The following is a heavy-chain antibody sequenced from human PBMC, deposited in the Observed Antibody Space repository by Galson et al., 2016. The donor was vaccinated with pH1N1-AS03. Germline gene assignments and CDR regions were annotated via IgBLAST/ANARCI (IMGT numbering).Heavy chain of an antibody. CDR3: ARVSAGLTGYYYAMDV. D-gene: IGHD4/OR15-4a*01. J-gene: IGHJ6*02. CDR2: INPSDGNT. V-gene: IGHV1-46*01. Sequence: SVKVSCKASGYTFTSYYIHWVRQAPGQGREWMGIINPSDGNTNYAQGFQGRVTMTRDTSTSTVYMELSSLRSDDTAVYYCARVSAGLTGYYYAMDVWGQETTVTVSS. CDR1: GYTFTSYY.